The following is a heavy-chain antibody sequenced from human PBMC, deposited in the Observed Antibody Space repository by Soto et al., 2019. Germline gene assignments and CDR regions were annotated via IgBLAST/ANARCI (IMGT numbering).Heavy chain of an antibody. CDR3: ARGRPGIRGVRFDY. CDR1: GGSISSYY. CDR2: IYYSGST. J-gene: IGHJ4*02. D-gene: IGHD3-10*01. Sequence: PSETLSLTCTVSGGSISSYYWSWIRQPPGKGLEWIGYIYYSGSTNYNPSLKSRVTISVDTSKNQFSLKLSSVTAADTAVYYCARGRPGIRGVRFDYWGQGTLVTVSS. V-gene: IGHV4-59*01.